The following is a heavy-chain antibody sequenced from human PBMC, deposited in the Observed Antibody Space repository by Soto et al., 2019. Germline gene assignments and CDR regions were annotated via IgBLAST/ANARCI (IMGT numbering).Heavy chain of an antibody. D-gene: IGHD3-22*01. J-gene: IGHJ4*02. Sequence: GRRRGSGAGSGCTLSDHYIDWVRQAPGKGLEWVGRSRDKPQGYSTAYAASVKGRFTTSRDESKNSAYLQMNSLKTEDTAVYYCVRATYFSDSSGYTRCLGYWGQGTLVTVSS. CDR3: VRATYFSDSSGYTRCLGY. CDR2: SRDKPQGYST. CDR1: GCTLSDHY. V-gene: IGHV3-72*01.